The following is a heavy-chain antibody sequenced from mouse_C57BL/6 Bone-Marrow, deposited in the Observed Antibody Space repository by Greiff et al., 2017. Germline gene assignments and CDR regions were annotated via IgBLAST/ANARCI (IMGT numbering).Heavy chain of an antibody. CDR1: GFTFSDYY. CDR2: INYDGSST. V-gene: IGHV5-16*01. Sequence: EVKLVESEGGLVQPGSSMKLSCTASGFTFSDYYMAWVRQVPEKGLEWVANINYDGSSTYYLDSLKSRFILSRDNAKNILYLQMSSLKSEDTATDYCARENYSNGSYYAMDYWGQGTSVTVSS. CDR3: ARENYSNGSYYAMDY. J-gene: IGHJ4*01. D-gene: IGHD2-5*01.